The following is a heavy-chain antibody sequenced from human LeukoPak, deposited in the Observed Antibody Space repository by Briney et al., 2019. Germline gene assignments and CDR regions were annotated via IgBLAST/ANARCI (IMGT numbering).Heavy chain of an antibody. CDR3: AGGPVGYCSGGSCYPPYY. J-gene: IGHJ4*02. CDR2: ISAYNGNT. CDR1: GYTFTSYG. Sequence: ASVKVSCKASGYTFTSYGISWVRQAPGQGLEWMGWISAYNGNTNYAQKFQGRVTITADKSTSTAYMELSSLRSEDTAVYYCAGGPVGYCSGGSCYPPYYWGQGTLVTVSS. V-gene: IGHV1-18*01. D-gene: IGHD2-15*01.